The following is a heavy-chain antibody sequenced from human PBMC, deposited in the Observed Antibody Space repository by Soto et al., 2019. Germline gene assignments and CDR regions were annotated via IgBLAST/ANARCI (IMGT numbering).Heavy chain of an antibody. Sequence: QVQLVESGGGVVQPGRSLRLSCAASIFTFSNYGMHWVRQAPGKGPEWVALISHGGTNKYYADSVRGRFTISRDNSKNTLFLQMNSLRGNDTAVYYCARDREEEARSWPTYWGQGTLVTVSS. J-gene: IGHJ4*02. CDR3: ARDREEEARSWPTY. D-gene: IGHD1-26*01. CDR2: ISHGGTNK. V-gene: IGHV3-30*03. CDR1: IFTFSNYG.